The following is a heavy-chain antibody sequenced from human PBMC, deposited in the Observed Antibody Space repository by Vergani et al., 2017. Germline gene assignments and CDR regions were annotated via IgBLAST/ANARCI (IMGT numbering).Heavy chain of an antibody. Sequence: QLQLQESGPGLVTPSETLSLTCTVSGGSISSSSYYWGWIRQPPGKGLEWIGSIYYSGSTYYNPSLKSRVTISVDTAKNQFSLKLSSVTAADTAVYYCASLLGYCSSTSCSHYFDYWGQGTLVTVSS. V-gene: IGHV4-39*07. CDR3: ASLLGYCSSTSCSHYFDY. CDR1: GGSISSSSYY. CDR2: IYYSGST. J-gene: IGHJ4*02. D-gene: IGHD2-2*01.